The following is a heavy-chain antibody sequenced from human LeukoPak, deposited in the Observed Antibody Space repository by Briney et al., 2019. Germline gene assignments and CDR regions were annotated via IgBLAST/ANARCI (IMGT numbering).Heavy chain of an antibody. V-gene: IGHV1-2*02. CDR2: INPNSGGT. CDR1: GYTFTGYY. J-gene: IGHJ4*02. D-gene: IGHD1-26*01. CDR3: ARVEGGATEGDY. Sequence: ASVTVSFKASGYTFTGYYMHWVRQAPGQGLEWMGWINPNSGGTNYAQKFQGRVTMTRDTSISTAYMELSRLRSDDTAVYYCARVEGGATEGDYWGQGTLVTVSS.